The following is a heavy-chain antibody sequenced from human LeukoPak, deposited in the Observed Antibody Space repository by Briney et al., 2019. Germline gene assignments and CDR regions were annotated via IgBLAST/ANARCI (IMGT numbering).Heavy chain of an antibody. CDR3: ATNAGPAALDAIDI. CDR2: ISYRGST. CDR1: GDSINRHY. V-gene: IGHV4-59*08. J-gene: IGHJ3*02. D-gene: IGHD2-2*01. Sequence: SETLSLTCTVSGDSINRHYWSWIRQTPGKGLEWIGYISYRGSTNYNPYLKSRGTISIDTSNNQFSLRLSSVTAADTAVYYCATNAGPAALDAIDIWGQGTIVIVSS.